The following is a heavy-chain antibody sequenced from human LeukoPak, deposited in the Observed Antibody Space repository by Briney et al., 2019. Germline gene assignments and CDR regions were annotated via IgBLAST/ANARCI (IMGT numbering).Heavy chain of an antibody. CDR1: GFTFSSYS. D-gene: IGHD2-2*01. J-gene: IGHJ4*02. V-gene: IGHV3-21*01. CDR2: ISSSSSYI. Sequence: PGGSLRLSCAASGFTFSSYSMNWVRQAPGKGLEWVSSISSSSSYIYYADSVKGRFTISRDNAKNSLYLQMNSLRAEDTAVYYCAGLPATALWPFDYWGQGTLVTVSS. CDR3: AGLPATALWPFDY.